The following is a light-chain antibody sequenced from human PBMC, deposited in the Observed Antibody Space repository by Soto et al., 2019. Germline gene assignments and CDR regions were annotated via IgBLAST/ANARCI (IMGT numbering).Light chain of an antibody. J-gene: IGKJ1*01. CDR2: AAS. CDR3: LQDYNYPRT. CDR1: QAIRND. V-gene: IGKV1-6*01. Sequence: AIPMTQSPSSLSASVGARVTITCRASQAIRNDLGWYQQKPGKAPKVLIYAASSLQTGVPSRFSGSGSGTDFTLTISSLQPEDFATYYCLQDYNYPRTFGQGTKVEIK.